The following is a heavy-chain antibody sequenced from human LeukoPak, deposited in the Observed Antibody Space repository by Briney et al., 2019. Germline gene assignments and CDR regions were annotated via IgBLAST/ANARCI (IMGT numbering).Heavy chain of an antibody. CDR3: ARDPYSSSWYSDYYYYGMDV. CDR1: GYTFTSYG. D-gene: IGHD6-13*01. CDR2: ISAYNGNT. J-gene: IGHJ6*02. V-gene: IGHV1-18*01. Sequence: ASVTVSCTASGYTFTSYGISWVRQAPGQGLEWMGWISAYNGNTNYAQKLQGRVTMTTDTSTSTAYMELRSLRSDDTAVYYCARDPYSSSWYSDYYYYGMDVWGQGTTVTVSS.